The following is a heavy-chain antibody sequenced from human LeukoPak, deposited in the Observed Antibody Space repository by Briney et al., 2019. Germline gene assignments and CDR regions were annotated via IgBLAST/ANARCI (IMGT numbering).Heavy chain of an antibody. J-gene: IGHJ4*02. Sequence: KSSETLSLTCTVSGGSISSHYWNWIRQPPGKGLEWIGYIYDSGSTKYNPSLKSRVTISVDRSKNQFFLMLNSVTAADTAVYYCARGAMATTPFFDYWGQGTLVTVSS. D-gene: IGHD5-24*01. CDR3: ARGAMATTPFFDY. CDR1: GGSISSHY. CDR2: IYDSGST. V-gene: IGHV4-59*11.